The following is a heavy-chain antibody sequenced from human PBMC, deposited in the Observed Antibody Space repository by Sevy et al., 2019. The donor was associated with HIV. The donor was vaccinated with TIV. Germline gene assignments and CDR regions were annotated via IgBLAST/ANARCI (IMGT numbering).Heavy chain of an antibody. CDR2: IYSGGST. V-gene: IGHV3-53*01. J-gene: IGHJ3*02. CDR3: ARGGVAAAGTGAFDI. Sequence: GGSLRLSCAASGFTVSSNYMSWVRQAPGKGLEWVSVIYSGGSTYYADSVKGQFTTSRDNSKNTLYLQRNSLRAEDTAVYYCARGGVAAAGTGAFDIWGQGTMVTVSS. CDR1: GFTVSSNY. D-gene: IGHD6-13*01.